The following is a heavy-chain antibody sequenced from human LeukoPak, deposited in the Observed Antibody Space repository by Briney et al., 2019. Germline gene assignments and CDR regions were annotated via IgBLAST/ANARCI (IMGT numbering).Heavy chain of an antibody. CDR3: ARHRSGTSSAIGWNYHYGMDV. J-gene: IGHJ6*02. CDR1: GYTFTSYY. CDR2: INPSGGST. Sequence: ASVKVSCKASGYTFTSYYMHWVRQAPGQGLEWMGIINPSGGSTSYAQKFQGRVTMTRATSTSTVYMELSSLRSEATAVYYCARHRSGTSSAIGWNYHYGMDVWGQGTTVTVPS. V-gene: IGHV1-46*01. D-gene: IGHD2-2*01.